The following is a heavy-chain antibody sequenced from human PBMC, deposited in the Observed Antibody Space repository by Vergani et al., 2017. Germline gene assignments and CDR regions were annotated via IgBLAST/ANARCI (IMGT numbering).Heavy chain of an antibody. Sequence: QVQLQESGPGLVKPSGTLSLTCAVSGGSISSSNWWSWVRQPPGKGLEWIGEIYHSGSTNYNPSLKSRVTISVDKSKNQFSLKLSAVTAADTAVYYCARRVRQWLVLESHAFDIWGQGTMVTVSS. CDR1: GGSISSSNW. CDR2: IYHSGST. CDR3: ARRVRQWLVLESHAFDI. V-gene: IGHV4-4*02. D-gene: IGHD6-19*01. J-gene: IGHJ3*02.